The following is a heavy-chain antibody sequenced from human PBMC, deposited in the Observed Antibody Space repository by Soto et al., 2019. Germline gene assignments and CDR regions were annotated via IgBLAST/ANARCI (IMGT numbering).Heavy chain of an antibody. Sequence: EVQLLESGGGLVQPGGSLRLSCAASGFTFSSYAMSWVRQAPGKGLEWVSAISGSGGSTYYADSVKGRFTISRDNSKNTLYLQMNSLRAEDMAVYYCAKDREGSWYLFDYWGQGTLVTVSS. CDR1: GFTFSSYA. CDR2: ISGSGGST. J-gene: IGHJ4*02. CDR3: AKDREGSWYLFDY. D-gene: IGHD2-15*01. V-gene: IGHV3-23*01.